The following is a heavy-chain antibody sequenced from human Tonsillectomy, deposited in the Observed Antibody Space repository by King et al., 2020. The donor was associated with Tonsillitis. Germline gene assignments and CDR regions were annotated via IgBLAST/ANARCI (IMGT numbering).Heavy chain of an antibody. Sequence: ITLKESGPTLVKPTQTLTLTCTFSGFSLSTSGVGVGWIRQPPGKALEWLALIYCDDDKRYSPSLKSRLTITKDTSKNPVVLTMTNMDPVDTATYYCAHRGSGVVLSYWGQGTLVTVSS. CDR1: GFSLSTSGVG. CDR2: IYCDDDK. D-gene: IGHD2/OR15-2a*01. CDR3: AHRGSGVVLSY. J-gene: IGHJ4*02. V-gene: IGHV2-5*02.